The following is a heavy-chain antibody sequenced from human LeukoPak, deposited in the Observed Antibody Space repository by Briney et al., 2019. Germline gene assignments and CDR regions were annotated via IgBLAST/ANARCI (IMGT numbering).Heavy chain of an antibody. Sequence: GGSLRLSCAASGFAFTNAWMSWVRQAPGKGLEWVGLIKSNTDGGATDYATPVKGRFTISRDDSTNTLFLQLDSLKTEDTAVYYCATALSGGPRYWGRGTLVTVSS. V-gene: IGHV3-15*01. CDR1: GFAFTNAW. CDR2: IKSNTDGGAT. J-gene: IGHJ4*02. D-gene: IGHD3-10*01. CDR3: ATALSGGPRY.